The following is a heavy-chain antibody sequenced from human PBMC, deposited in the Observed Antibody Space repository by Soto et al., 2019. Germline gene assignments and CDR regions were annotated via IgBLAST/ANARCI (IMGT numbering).Heavy chain of an antibody. Sequence: PVGSLRLSCAASGFTFSSYAMSWVRQAPGKGLEWVSAISGSGGSTYYADSVKGRFTISRDNSKNTLYLQMNSLRAEDTAVYYCAKIFPPYYDFWSGYYTGIHFDYWGQGTLVTVSS. J-gene: IGHJ4*02. CDR1: GFTFSSYA. CDR3: AKIFPPYYDFWSGYYTGIHFDY. CDR2: ISGSGGST. D-gene: IGHD3-3*01. V-gene: IGHV3-23*01.